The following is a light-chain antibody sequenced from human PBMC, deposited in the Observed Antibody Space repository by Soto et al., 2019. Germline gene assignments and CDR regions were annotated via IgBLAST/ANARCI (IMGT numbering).Light chain of an antibody. Sequence: EIVLTQSPATLSLSPGERATLSCRASQSVSSYLAWYQQKPGQAPRLLIYDASNRATGIPARFSGSGSGTDFTLTISRLEPEDFAVYYCQQYGSSPKFTFGGGTKVDIK. CDR3: QQYGSSPKFT. CDR1: QSVSSY. V-gene: IGKV3-20*01. CDR2: DAS. J-gene: IGKJ4*01.